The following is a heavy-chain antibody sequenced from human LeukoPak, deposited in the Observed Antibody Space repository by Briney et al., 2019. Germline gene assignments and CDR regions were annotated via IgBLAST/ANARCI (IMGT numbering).Heavy chain of an antibody. Sequence: GGSLRLSYAASGFTFSSYWMSWVRQAPGKGLEWVANIKQDGSEKYYVDSVKGRFTISRDNAKNSLYLQMNSLRAEDTAVYYCARDHYYGSGSYYPYYYGMDVWGQGTTVTVSS. V-gene: IGHV3-7*03. J-gene: IGHJ6*02. D-gene: IGHD3-10*01. CDR1: GFTFSSYW. CDR2: IKQDGSEK. CDR3: ARDHYYGSGSYYPYYYGMDV.